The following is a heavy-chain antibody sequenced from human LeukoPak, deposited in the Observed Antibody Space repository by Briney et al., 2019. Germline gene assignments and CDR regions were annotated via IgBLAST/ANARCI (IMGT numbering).Heavy chain of an antibody. CDR1: GFTFRKYW. J-gene: IGHJ3*02. V-gene: IGHV3-74*01. CDR3: ASGSGYYPDDAFDI. Sequence: PGGSLRLSCTASGFTFRKYWLHWVRQAPGKGLVWVSRINPDDGSTSYADSVKGRFTISRDSAKSTLYLQMNSLRAEDTAVYYCASGSGYYPDDAFDIWGQGTMVTVSS. D-gene: IGHD3-22*01. CDR2: INPDDGST.